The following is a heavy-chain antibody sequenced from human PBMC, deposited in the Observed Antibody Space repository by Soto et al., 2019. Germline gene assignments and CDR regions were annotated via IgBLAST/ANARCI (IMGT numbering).Heavy chain of an antibody. V-gene: IGHV1-69*13. CDR2: IIPIFGTA. J-gene: IGHJ6*02. Sequence: ASVKVSCKASGGTFSSYAISWVRQAPGQGLEWMGGIIPIFGTANYAQKFQGRVTITADESTSTAYMELSSLRSEDTAVYYCAREDSNYVDYYYGMDVWGQGTTVTVSS. CDR1: GGTFSSYA. CDR3: AREDSNYVDYYYGMDV. D-gene: IGHD4-4*01.